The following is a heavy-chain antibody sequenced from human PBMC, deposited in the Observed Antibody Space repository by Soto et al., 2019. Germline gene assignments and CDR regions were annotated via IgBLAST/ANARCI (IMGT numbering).Heavy chain of an antibody. CDR2: ISASGGGT. V-gene: IGHV3-23*01. J-gene: IGHJ4*02. CDR1: GFTFSSYA. D-gene: IGHD6-13*01. CDR3: AKHAAAAATDY. Sequence: EVQLLESGGGLVQPGGSLRLSCTASGFTFSSYAMSWVRQAPGKGLEWVSLISASGGGTYYADSVKGRFTISRDNSKNTLYLQMNSLRAEDTAGYYCAKHAAAAATDYWGQGTQVTVSS.